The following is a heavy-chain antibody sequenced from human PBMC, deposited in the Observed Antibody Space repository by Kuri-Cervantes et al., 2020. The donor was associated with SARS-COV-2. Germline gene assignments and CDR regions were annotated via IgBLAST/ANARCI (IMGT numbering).Heavy chain of an antibody. V-gene: IGHV3-33*08. CDR2: IWYDGSNK. CDR1: GFTFSSYG. CDR3: AGDTVRGVIRYYFDY. J-gene: IGHJ4*02. Sequence: LSLTCAASGFTFSSYGMHWVRQAPGKGLEWVAVIWYDGSNKYYADSVKGRFTISRDNSKNTLYLQMNSLRAEDTAVYYCAGDTVRGVIRYYFDYWGQGTLVTVSS. D-gene: IGHD3-16*02.